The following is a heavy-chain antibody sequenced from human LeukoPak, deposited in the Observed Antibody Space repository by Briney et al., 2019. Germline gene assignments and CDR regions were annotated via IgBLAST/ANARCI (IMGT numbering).Heavy chain of an antibody. CDR1: GYTFTSYG. J-gene: IGHJ6*03. V-gene: IGHV1-18*01. CDR3: ARDLGRRCSGGSCYYYNNYMDV. Sequence: ASVKVSCKASGYTFTSYGISWVQQAPGQGLEWMGWISTYNGNTNYVQKLQGRVTMTTDTSTSTAYMELRSLRSDDTAVYYCARDLGRRCSGGSCYYYNNYMDVWGKGTTVTISS. D-gene: IGHD2-15*01. CDR2: ISTYNGNT.